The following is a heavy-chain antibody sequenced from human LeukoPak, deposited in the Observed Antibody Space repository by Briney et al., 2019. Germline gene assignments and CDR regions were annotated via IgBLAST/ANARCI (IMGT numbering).Heavy chain of an antibody. CDR2: IYYSGST. CDR1: GGSISSGGYY. Sequence: PSETLSLTCTVSGGSISSGGYYWSWIRQHPGKGLEWIGYIYYSGSTYYNPSLKSRVTISVDTSKNQFSLKLSSVTAADTAVYYCARGHGSGTYYNVWVDPWGQGTLVTVSS. CDR3: ARGHGSGTYYNVWVDP. J-gene: IGHJ5*02. D-gene: IGHD3-10*01. V-gene: IGHV4-31*03.